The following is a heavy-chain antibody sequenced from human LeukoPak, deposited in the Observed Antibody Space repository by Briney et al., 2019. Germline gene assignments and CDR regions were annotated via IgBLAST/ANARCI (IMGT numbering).Heavy chain of an antibody. CDR1: GYTFTSYY. Sequence: ASVKVSCKASGYTFTSYYMHWVRQAPGQGLEWMGIINPSGGSTSYAQKFQGRVTMTRDMSTSTVYMELSSLRSEDTAVYYCARDPCYYGSGSYYLDYWGQGTLVTVSS. CDR2: INPSGGST. V-gene: IGHV1-46*01. J-gene: IGHJ4*02. D-gene: IGHD3-10*01. CDR3: ARDPCYYGSGSYYLDY.